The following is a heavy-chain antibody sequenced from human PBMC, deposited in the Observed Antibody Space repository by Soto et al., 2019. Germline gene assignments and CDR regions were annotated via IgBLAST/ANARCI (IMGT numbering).Heavy chain of an antibody. CDR2: IIPIFGTA. CDR3: ARDGSSSSGYYYYGMDV. Sequence: ASVKVSCKASGGTFSSYAISWVRQAPGQGLEWMGGIIPIFGTANYAQKFQGRVTITADESTSTAYMELSSLRSEDTAVYYCARDGSSSSGYYYYGMDVWGQGTTVTVS. V-gene: IGHV1-69*13. D-gene: IGHD6-6*01. J-gene: IGHJ6*02. CDR1: GGTFSSYA.